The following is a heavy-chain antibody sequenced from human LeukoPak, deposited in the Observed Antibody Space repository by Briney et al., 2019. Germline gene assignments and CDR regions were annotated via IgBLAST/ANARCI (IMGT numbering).Heavy chain of an antibody. CDR1: GFTFSIHA. CDR2: ISGSGGST. D-gene: IGHD6-19*01. J-gene: IGHJ4*02. CDR3: ATNAAQWLAPFDY. Sequence: GGSLRLSCAASGFTFSIHAMSWVRHAPRKGLEWVSAISGSGGSTYYADSVKGRFPISRDNSKNTLYLQMNSLRVEDTAVYYCATNAAQWLAPFDYWGQGTLVTVSS. V-gene: IGHV3-23*01.